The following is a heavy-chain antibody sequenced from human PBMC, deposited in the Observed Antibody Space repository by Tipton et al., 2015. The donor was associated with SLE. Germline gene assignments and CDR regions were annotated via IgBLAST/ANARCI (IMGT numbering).Heavy chain of an antibody. CDR3: ARGVAVAGTVSYYYYYMDV. CDR2: IYTSGST. CDR1: GGSISSGSYY. D-gene: IGHD6-19*01. V-gene: IGHV4-61*09. Sequence: TLSLTCTVSGGSISSGSYYWSWIRQPAGKGLEWIGYIYTSGSTNYNPSLKSRVTISVDTSKNQFSLKLSSVTAADTAVYYCARGVAVAGTVSYYYYYMDVWGKGTTVTVSS. J-gene: IGHJ6*03.